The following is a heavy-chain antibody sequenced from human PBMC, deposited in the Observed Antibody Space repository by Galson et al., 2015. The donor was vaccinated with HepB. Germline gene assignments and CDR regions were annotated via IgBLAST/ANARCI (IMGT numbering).Heavy chain of an antibody. V-gene: IGHV1-69*10. Sequence: SVKVSCKASGGTFSSYAISWVRQAPGQGLEWMGGIIPILGIANYAQKFQGRVTITADKSTSTAYMELSSLRSEDTAVYYCARVVDSGYGREYYFDYWGQGTLVTVSS. J-gene: IGHJ4*02. CDR3: ARVVDSGYGREYYFDY. CDR1: GGTFSSYA. D-gene: IGHD5-12*01. CDR2: IIPILGIA.